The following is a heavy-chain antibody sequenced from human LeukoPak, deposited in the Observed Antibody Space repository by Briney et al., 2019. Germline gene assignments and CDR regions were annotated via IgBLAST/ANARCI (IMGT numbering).Heavy chain of an antibody. D-gene: IGHD3-10*01. CDR2: IKSKTDGATT. CDR3: TLPWGSGSYYDY. J-gene: IGHJ4*02. V-gene: IGHV3-15*01. CDR1: GFTFSNAW. Sequence: GGSLRLSCAASGFTFSNAWLNWVRQAPGKGLEWVGHIKSKTDGATTDYAAPVKGRFTISRDDSKNTLFLQMNSLKTEDTAVYYCTLPWGSGSYYDYWGQGTLVTVSS.